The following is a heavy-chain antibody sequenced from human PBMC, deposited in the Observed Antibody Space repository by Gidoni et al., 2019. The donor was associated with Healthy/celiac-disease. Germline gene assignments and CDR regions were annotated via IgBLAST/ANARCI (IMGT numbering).Heavy chain of an antibody. V-gene: IGHV3-9*01. CDR3: AKDTGYYDDSSGPGYFDL. D-gene: IGHD3-22*01. CDR1: GFTFDDYA. CDR2: ISWNSGSI. Sequence: EVQLVESGGGLVQPGRSLSLSCAASGFTFDDYAMHWVRQGPGKVLEWVSGISWNSGSIGYADTVKGRFTISRDNAKNSLYLQMNSRRAEDTALYYCAKDTGYYDDSSGPGYFDLWGRGTLVTVSS. J-gene: IGHJ2*01.